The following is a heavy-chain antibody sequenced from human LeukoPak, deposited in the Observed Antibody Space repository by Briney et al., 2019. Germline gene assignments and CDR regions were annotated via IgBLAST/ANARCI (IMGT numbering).Heavy chain of an antibody. J-gene: IGHJ4*02. D-gene: IGHD2-21*02. Sequence: GGSLRLSCAASGFTFSNYAMSWVRQAPGKGLKWVSAISGSGDNTYYADSVKGRFTVSRDNSKNTLYVQMKSLRAKDTAVYYCAKDFVVVPGNVNYFDYWGQGTLVTVSS. CDR3: AKDFVVVPGNVNYFDY. CDR2: ISGSGDNT. V-gene: IGHV3-23*01. CDR1: GFTFSNYA.